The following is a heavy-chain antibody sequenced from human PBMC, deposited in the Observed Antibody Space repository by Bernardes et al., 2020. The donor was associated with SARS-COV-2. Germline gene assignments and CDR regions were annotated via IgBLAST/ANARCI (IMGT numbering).Heavy chain of an antibody. J-gene: IGHJ3*02. CDR1: GFTFSSYA. Sequence: GGSLRLSCAASGFTFSSYAMHWVRQAPGKGLEWVAVISYDGSNKYYADSVKGRFTISRDNSKNTLYLQMNSLRAEDTAVYYCARDSITMIDAFDIWGQGTMVTVSS. CDR3: ARDSITMIDAFDI. D-gene: IGHD3-22*01. CDR2: ISYDGSNK. V-gene: IGHV3-30-3*01.